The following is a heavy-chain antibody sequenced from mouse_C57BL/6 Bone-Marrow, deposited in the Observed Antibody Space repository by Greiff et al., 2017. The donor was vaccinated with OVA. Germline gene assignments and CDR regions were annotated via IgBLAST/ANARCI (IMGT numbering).Heavy chain of an antibody. J-gene: IGHJ2*01. CDR1: GYTFTDYY. Sequence: VQLKQSGPELVKPGASVKISCKASGYTFTDYYMNWVKQSHGKSLEWIGDINPNNGGTSYNQKFKGKATLTVDKSSSTAYMELRSLTSEDSAVYYCARSAGTNFDYWGQGTTLTVSS. CDR2: INPNNGGT. D-gene: IGHD4-1*01. V-gene: IGHV1-26*01. CDR3: ARSAGTNFDY.